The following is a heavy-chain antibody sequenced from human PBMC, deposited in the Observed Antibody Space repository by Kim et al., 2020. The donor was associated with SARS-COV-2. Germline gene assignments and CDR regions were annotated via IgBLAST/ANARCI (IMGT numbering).Heavy chain of an antibody. CDR1: GGSISSSSYY. CDR3: SRLPSGGLVVIGGRDLDY. Sequence: SETLSLTCTVSGGSISSSSYYWGWIRQPPGKGLEWIGSIYYSGRTYYNPSLKSRVTISVDTSKNQFSLKLSSVTAADTAVFYCSRLPSGGLVVIGGRDLDYWGQGTLVTVSS. J-gene: IGHJ4*02. D-gene: IGHD2-8*02. V-gene: IGHV4-39*01. CDR2: IYYSGRT.